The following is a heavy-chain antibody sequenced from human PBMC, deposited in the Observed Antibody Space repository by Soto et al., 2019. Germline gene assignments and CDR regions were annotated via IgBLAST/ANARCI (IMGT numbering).Heavy chain of an antibody. CDR3: AREGGADDSSDYYGMDV. CDR2: ISSSSSYI. J-gene: IGHJ6*02. CDR1: GFTFSSYS. Sequence: EVQLVESGGGLVKPGGSLRLSCAASGFTFSSYSMNWVRQAPGKGLEWVSSISSSSSYIYYADSVKGRFTISRDNAKNSGYLEMNSLRAEDTAVYYGAREGGADDSSDYYGMDVWGQGTTVTVSS. V-gene: IGHV3-21*01. D-gene: IGHD3-22*01.